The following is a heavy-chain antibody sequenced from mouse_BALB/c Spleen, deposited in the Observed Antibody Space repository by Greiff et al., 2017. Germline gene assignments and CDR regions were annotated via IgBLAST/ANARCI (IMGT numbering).Heavy chain of an antibody. CDR2: INPDSSTI. V-gene: IGHV4-1*02. J-gene: IGHJ3*01. CDR3: ARPFMITTAWFAY. Sequence: EVQRVESGGGLVQPGGSLKLSCAASGFDFSRYWMSWVRQAPGKGLEWIGEINPDSSTINYTPSLKDKFIISRDNAKNTLYLQMSKVRSEDTALYYCARPFMITTAWFAYWGQGTLVTVSA. D-gene: IGHD2-4*01. CDR1: GFDFSRYW.